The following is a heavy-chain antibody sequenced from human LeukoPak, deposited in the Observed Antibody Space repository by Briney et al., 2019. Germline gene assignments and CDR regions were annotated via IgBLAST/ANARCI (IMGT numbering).Heavy chain of an antibody. CDR1: GFTFRDYF. D-gene: IGHD3-22*01. CDR3: ARATYDSSAVDAFDI. CDR2: TNTAGNTI. V-gene: IGHV3-11*01. J-gene: IGHJ3*02. Sequence: PGGSLRLSCAASGFTFRDYFMSWIRQAPGKGLEWVAYTNTAGNTIYYADSMKGRFTISRDNDNNSLYLQMNTLRAEDTAVYYCARATYDSSAVDAFDIWGQGTMVTVSP.